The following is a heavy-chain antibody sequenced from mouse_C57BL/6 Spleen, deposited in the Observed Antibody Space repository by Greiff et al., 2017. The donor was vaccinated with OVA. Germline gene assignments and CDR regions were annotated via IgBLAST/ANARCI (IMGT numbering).Heavy chain of an antibody. CDR3: AREGVVAPDSWYFDV. V-gene: IGHV2-9-1*01. CDR1: GFSLTSYA. D-gene: IGHD1-1*01. Sequence: VQGVESGPGLVAPSQSLSITCTVSGFSLTSYAISWVRQPPGKGLEWLGVIWTGGGTNYNSALKSRLSISKDNSKSQVFLKMNSLQTDDTARYYCAREGVVAPDSWYFDVWGTGTTVTVSS. J-gene: IGHJ1*03. CDR2: IWTGGGT.